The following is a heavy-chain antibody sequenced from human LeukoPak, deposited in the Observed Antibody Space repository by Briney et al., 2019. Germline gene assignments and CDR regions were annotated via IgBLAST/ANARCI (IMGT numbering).Heavy chain of an antibody. D-gene: IGHD3-3*01. CDR2: FDPEDGET. CDR3: ATPLDFWSGYYY. J-gene: IGHJ4*02. CDR1: GYTLTELS. Sequence: ASVKVSCKVSGYTLTELSMHWVRQAPGKGLEWMGGFDPEDGETIYAQKFQGRVTMTEDTTTDTAYMELSSLRSEDTAVYYCATPLDFWSGYYYWGQGTLVTVSS. V-gene: IGHV1-24*01.